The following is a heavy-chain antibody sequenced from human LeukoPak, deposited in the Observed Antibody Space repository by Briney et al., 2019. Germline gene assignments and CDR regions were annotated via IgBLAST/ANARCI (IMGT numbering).Heavy chain of an antibody. D-gene: IGHD3-9*01. V-gene: IGHV4-34*01. CDR2: INHSGST. CDR1: GGSFSGYY. Sequence: ASETLSLTCAVYGGSFSGYYWSWIRQPPGKGLEWIGEINHSGSTNYNPSLKSRVTISVDTSKNQFSLKLSSVTAADTAVYYCARLWLPLLRYFDWLFPLPYFDYWGQGTLVTVSS. CDR3: ARLWLPLLRYFDWLFPLPYFDY. J-gene: IGHJ4*02.